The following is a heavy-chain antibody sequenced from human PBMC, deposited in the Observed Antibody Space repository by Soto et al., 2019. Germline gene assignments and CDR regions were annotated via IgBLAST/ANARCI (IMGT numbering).Heavy chain of an antibody. CDR3: ARLSPLWSGYSKGYGMDV. V-gene: IGHV1-46*01. CDR1: GYTFTSYY. CDR2: INPSGGST. Sequence: QVQLVQSGAEVKKPGASVKVSCKASGYTFTSYYMHWVRQAPGQGLEWMGIINPSGGSTSYAQKFQCRVTMTRDTSTSTVYMELSSLRSEDTAVYYCARLSPLWSGYSKGYGMDVWGQGTTVTVSS. D-gene: IGHD3-3*01. J-gene: IGHJ6*02.